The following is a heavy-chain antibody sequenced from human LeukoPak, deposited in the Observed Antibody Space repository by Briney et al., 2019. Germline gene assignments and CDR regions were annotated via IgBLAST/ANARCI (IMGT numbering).Heavy chain of an antibody. Sequence: GGSLRLSCAASGFTFSSYWMSWVRQAPGKGLEWVANIKEDGSEKYYVDSVKGRFTISRHNAKNSLDLQMNSLRAEDTAVYYCARDGRQWLVTRSLDYWGQGTLVTVSS. V-gene: IGHV3-7*01. CDR2: IKEDGSEK. CDR3: ARDGRQWLVTRSLDY. D-gene: IGHD6-19*01. J-gene: IGHJ4*02. CDR1: GFTFSSYW.